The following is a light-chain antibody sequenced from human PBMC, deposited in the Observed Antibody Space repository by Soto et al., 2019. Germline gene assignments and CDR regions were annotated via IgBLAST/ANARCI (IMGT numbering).Light chain of an antibody. J-gene: IGLJ2*01. Sequence: FMLTQPHSVSESPGKTVTFSCTRSSGSIASNYVQWYQQRPGSAPTTVIYEDNQRPSGVPDRFSGSIDSSSNSASLTISGLKTEDEADYSCQSYDSSNVVFGGGTKVTVL. CDR1: SGSIASNY. CDR3: QSYDSSNVV. CDR2: EDN. V-gene: IGLV6-57*03.